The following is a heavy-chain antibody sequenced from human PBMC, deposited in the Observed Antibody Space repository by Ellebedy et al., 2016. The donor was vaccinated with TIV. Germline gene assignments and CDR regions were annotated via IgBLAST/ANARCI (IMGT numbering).Heavy chain of an antibody. CDR3: ARDFRAPTDY. V-gene: IGHV3-48*02. CDR2: INGHSDAI. J-gene: IGHJ4*02. Sequence: GESLKISXVATGFSFSYYSMNWVRQAPGKGLEWISYINGHSDAIYYADSVKGRFTISRDNDKNSLYLQMDALRDEDTAVYFCARDFRAPTDYWGLGTLVTVSS. CDR1: GFSFSYYS.